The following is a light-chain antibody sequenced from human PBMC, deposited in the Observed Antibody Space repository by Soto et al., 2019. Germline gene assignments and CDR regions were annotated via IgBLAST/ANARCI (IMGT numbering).Light chain of an antibody. Sequence: DIQMTQSPSTLSASVGYRVTITCRASQSISSWLALYQQKPGKAPRLLIYKASDLESGVPSRFSGSGSGTDFTLNISSLQPDDFATYYCQQYNSYSPLTFGGGTKVDIK. CDR3: QQYNSYSPLT. CDR2: KAS. V-gene: IGKV1-5*03. J-gene: IGKJ4*01. CDR1: QSISSW.